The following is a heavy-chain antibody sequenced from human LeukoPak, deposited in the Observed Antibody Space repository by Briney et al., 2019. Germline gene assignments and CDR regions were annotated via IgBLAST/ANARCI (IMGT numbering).Heavy chain of an antibody. CDR3: ARESMAVAGAAFDY. V-gene: IGHV3-48*03. D-gene: IGHD6-19*01. Sequence: GGSLRLSCAASGFTFSSYEINWVRQAPGQGLEWVSYISSVSTIYDADSVKGRFTISRDNAKNSLYMQMNSLRAEDTAVYYCARESMAVAGAAFDYWGQGTLVTVSS. CDR1: GFTFSSYE. J-gene: IGHJ4*02. CDR2: ISSVSTI.